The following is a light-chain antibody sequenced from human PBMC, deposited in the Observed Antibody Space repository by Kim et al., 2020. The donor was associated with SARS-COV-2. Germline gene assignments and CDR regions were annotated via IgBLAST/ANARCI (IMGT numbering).Light chain of an antibody. J-gene: IGLJ1*01. CDR3: VTYAGGNQFV. CDR1: SSDIGAYDS. Sequence: QSALTQPPSASGSPGQSLTISCTGTSSDIGAYDSVSWFQQSPGAAPKLILYDVTVRPSGVPDRFSGSKSGNTASLTVSGLQVEYEADYFCVTYAGGNQFVFGTGTKVTVL. V-gene: IGLV2-8*01. CDR2: DVT.